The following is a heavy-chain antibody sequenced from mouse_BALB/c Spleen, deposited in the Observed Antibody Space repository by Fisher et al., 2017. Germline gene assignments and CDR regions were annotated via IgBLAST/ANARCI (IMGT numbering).Heavy chain of an antibody. J-gene: IGHJ2*01. V-gene: IGHV5-6-4*01. CDR3: TREIYFDY. Sequence: RFTISRDNAKNTLYLQMSSLKSEDTAMYYCTREIYFDYWGQGTTLTVSS.